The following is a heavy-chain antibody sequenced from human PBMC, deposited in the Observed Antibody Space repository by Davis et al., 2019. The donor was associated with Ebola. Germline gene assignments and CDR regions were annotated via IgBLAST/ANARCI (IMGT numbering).Heavy chain of an antibody. V-gene: IGHV3-30*03. D-gene: IGHD1/OR15-1a*01. CDR1: GFTFSSYG. CDR2: ISYDGSNK. CDR3: ARVHSNNPFDY. Sequence: GESLKISCAASGFTFSSYGMHWVRQAPGKGLEWVAVISYDGSNKYYADSVKGRFTISRDNSKNTLYLQMNSLRAEDTAVYYCARVHSNNPFDYWGQGTLVTVSS. J-gene: IGHJ4*02.